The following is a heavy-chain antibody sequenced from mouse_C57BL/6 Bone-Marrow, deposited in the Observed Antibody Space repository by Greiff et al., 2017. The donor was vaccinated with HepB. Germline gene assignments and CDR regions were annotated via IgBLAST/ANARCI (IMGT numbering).Heavy chain of an antibody. CDR2: VYPSNGGT. Sequence: SGFTFTDSSLPWVKQSHGKRLEWIGLVYPSNGGTSSNQKFKGKATLTVDTSSSTAYMELNSLTSEDSAVYYCERGGYGAMDYGGQGTSVTVST. CDR1: GFTFTDSS. V-gene: IGHV1-36*01. D-gene: IGHD3-1*01. J-gene: IGHJ4*01. CDR3: ERGGYGAMDY.